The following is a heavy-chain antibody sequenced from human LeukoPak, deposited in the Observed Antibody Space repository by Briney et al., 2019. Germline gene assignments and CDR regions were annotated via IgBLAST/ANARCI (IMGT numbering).Heavy chain of an antibody. V-gene: IGHV3-23*01. CDR1: GFTFSSYG. Sequence: LSGGSLRLSCAASGFTFSSYGMSWVRQAPGKGLEWVSAISGSGGSTYYADSVKGRFTISRDNSKNTLYLQMNSLRAEDTAVYYCASRGWPTAFDYWGQGTLVTVSS. J-gene: IGHJ4*02. CDR2: ISGSGGST. CDR3: ASRGWPTAFDY. D-gene: IGHD5-24*01.